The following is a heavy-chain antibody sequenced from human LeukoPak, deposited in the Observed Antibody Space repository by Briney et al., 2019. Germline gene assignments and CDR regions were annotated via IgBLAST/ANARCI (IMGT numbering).Heavy chain of an antibody. V-gene: IGHV4-59*01. CDR3: ARGTMMVGP. Sequence: SETLSLTCTVSGGSISSYYWSWIRQPPGKGLEWVGYIHSGGSTNYNPFLKSRLTISIDTSKSQFSLKLSSVTAADTAVYYCARGTMMVGPWGQGTLVTVSS. CDR2: IHSGGST. D-gene: IGHD3-22*01. J-gene: IGHJ5*02. CDR1: GGSISSYY.